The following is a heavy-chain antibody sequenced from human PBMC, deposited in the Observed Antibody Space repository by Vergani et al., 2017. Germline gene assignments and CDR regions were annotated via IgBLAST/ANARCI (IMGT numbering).Heavy chain of an antibody. CDR3: ARGSCLGGSCYKPLFDY. CDR1: GGSINSHNYY. CDR2: IHTSGST. Sequence: QVQLQESGPGLVKPSQTLSLTCTVSGGSINSHNYYWSWIRQPAGKGLEWIGRIHTSGSTNYNPSLKSRVTMLEDTSKNQFSLNLTSVTAADPAVYFCARGSCLGGSCYKPLFDYWGQGILVTVSS. V-gene: IGHV4-61*02. D-gene: IGHD2-15*01. J-gene: IGHJ4*02.